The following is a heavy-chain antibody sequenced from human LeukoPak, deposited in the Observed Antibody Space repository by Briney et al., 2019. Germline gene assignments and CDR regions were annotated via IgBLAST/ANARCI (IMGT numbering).Heavy chain of an antibody. CDR3: ARARGGYYFDY. J-gene: IGHJ4*02. CDR2: ISSSSSYI. Sequence: GGSLRLSCAASGFTFSSYSMNWVRQAPGKGLEWVSSISSSSSYIYYADSVKGRFTISRDNAKNSLYLQMNSLRAEDTAVYFWARARGGYYFDYWGQGTLVTVSS. V-gene: IGHV3-21*01. CDR1: GFTFSSYS. D-gene: IGHD3-10*01.